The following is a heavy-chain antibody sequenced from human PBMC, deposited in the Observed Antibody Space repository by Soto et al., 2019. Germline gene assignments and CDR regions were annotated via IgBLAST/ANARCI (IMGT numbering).Heavy chain of an antibody. J-gene: IGHJ4*02. Sequence: GGSLRLSCAASGFTFSNYGMSWVRQAPGRGLEWISFISSSSTTIYYADSLKGRFTVSRDNANNSLYLQMNSLRDEDTAVYYCARDGRRYCSSTSCYDCWGQGTLVTVSS. CDR2: ISSSSTTI. CDR3: ARDGRRYCSSTSCYDC. V-gene: IGHV3-48*02. D-gene: IGHD2-2*01. CDR1: GFTFSNYG.